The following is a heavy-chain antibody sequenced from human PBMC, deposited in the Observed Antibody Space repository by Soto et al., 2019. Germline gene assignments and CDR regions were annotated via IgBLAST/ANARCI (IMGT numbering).Heavy chain of an antibody. D-gene: IGHD1-7*01. V-gene: IGHV4-30-4*01. CDR3: ESSSLYGMNV. J-gene: IGHJ6*02. CDR1: GGSITSDDYY. CDR2: IYYSGRT. Sequence: SETLSLTCTVSGGSITSDDYYWSWIRQPPGKGLEWIGYIYYSGRTHYNPSLESRLTISVDTSKNQFSLKVGSVTDADKDVYYCESSSLYGMNVWVQGTTVTVSS.